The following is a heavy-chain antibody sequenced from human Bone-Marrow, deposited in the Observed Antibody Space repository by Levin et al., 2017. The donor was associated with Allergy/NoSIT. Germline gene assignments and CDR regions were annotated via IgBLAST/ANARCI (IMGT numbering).Heavy chain of an antibody. CDR3: ARDRYYYGSGSYYTDA. V-gene: IGHV3-30*04. Sequence: TGGSLRLSCAASGFTFSSYAMHWVRQAPGKGLEWVAVISYDGSNKYYADSVKGRFTISRDNSKNTLYLQMNSLRAEDTAVYYCARDRYYYGSGSYYTDAWGQGTLVTVSS. J-gene: IGHJ5*02. CDR1: GFTFSSYA. D-gene: IGHD3-10*01. CDR2: ISYDGSNK.